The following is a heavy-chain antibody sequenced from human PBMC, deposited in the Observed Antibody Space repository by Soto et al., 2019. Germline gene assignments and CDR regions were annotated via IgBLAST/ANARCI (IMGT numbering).Heavy chain of an antibody. J-gene: IGHJ4*02. CDR2: IYSGGST. D-gene: IGHD3-10*01. CDR3: ARVPWFGELLSRELGSSRDY. CDR1: GFTVSSNY. Sequence: GGSLRLSCAASGFTVSSNYMSWVRQAPGKGLEWVSVIYSGGSTYYADSVKGRFTISRDNSKNTLYLQMNSLRAEDTAVYYCARVPWFGELLSRELGSSRDYWGQGTLVTVSS. V-gene: IGHV3-53*01.